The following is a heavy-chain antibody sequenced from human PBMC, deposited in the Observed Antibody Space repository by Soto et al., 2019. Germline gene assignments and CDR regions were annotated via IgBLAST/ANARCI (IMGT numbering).Heavy chain of an antibody. D-gene: IGHD2-2*01. V-gene: IGHV1-3*01. Sequence: ASVKVSCKASGYTFTSYAMHWVRQAPGQRLEWMGWINAGNGNTKYSQKFQGRVTITRDTSASTAYMELSSLRSEDTAVYYCAITADPLVSAALCGQAPLVTVSS. J-gene: IGHJ4*02. CDR1: GYTFTSYA. CDR3: AITADPLVSAAL. CDR2: INAGNGNT.